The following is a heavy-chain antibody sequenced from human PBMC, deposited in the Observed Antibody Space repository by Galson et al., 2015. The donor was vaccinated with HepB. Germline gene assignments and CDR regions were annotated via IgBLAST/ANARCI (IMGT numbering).Heavy chain of an antibody. Sequence: SETLSLTCTVSGGSISSYYWSWIRQPPGKGLEWIGYIYYSGSTNYNPSLKSRVTISVDTSKNQFSLKLSSVTAADTAVYYCARQYSSWYVHYFDYWGQGTLVTVSS. J-gene: IGHJ4*02. CDR1: GGSISSYY. V-gene: IGHV4-59*08. D-gene: IGHD6-13*01. CDR3: ARQYSSWYVHYFDY. CDR2: IYYSGST.